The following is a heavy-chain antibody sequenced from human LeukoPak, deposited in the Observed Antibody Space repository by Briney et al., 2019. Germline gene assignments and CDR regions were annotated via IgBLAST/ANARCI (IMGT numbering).Heavy chain of an antibody. CDR1: GFTFSSYG. D-gene: IGHD1-14*01. V-gene: IGHV3-33*01. CDR3: ATGIDRFNKIDY. Sequence: GSLRLSCAASGFTFSSYGMHWVRHAPGKGLEWVAVIWYDGSNKYYADSVKGRFTISRDNSKNTLYLQMNSLRAEDTAVYYCATGIDRFNKIDYWGQGTLVTVSS. J-gene: IGHJ4*02. CDR2: IWYDGSNK.